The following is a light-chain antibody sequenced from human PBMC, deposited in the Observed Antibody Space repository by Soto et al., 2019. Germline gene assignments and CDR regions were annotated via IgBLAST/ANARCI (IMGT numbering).Light chain of an antibody. CDR1: QSVSSSY. J-gene: IGKJ2*01. V-gene: IGKV3-20*01. CDR3: QQYGSSPNT. Sequence: EIVLTQSPGTLSLSPGERVTLSCRASQSVSSSYLAWYQQKPGQAPRLLIYGASSRATGIPDRFSGSGSGTDFSLTITRLEPEDFVVYYCQQYGSSPNTFGQGTKLEIK. CDR2: GAS.